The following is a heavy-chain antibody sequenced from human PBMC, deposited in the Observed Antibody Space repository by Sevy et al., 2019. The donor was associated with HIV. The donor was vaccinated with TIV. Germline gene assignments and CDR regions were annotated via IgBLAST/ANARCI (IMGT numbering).Heavy chain of an antibody. CDR1: GFTFDDYA. D-gene: IGHD4-17*01. V-gene: IGHV3-43D*03. CDR2: ISWDGGRT. CDR3: AKDRHGDYYYYGMDV. J-gene: IGHJ6*02. Sequence: GGSLRLSCAASGFTFDDYAMHWVRQAPGKGLEWVSLISWDGGRTYYADSVKGRFTISRDNSKNSLYLQMNSLRPEDSALYYCAKDRHGDYYYYGMDVWGQGTTVTVSS.